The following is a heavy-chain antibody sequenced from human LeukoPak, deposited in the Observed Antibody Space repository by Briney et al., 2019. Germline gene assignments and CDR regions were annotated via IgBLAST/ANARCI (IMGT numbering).Heavy chain of an antibody. Sequence: SETLSLTCAVSGGSISSGGYSWSRIRQPPGKGLEWIGYIYHSGSTYYNPSLKSRVTISVDRSKNQSSLKLSSVTAADTAVYYCARDRGGYDDAFDIWGQGTMVTVSS. D-gene: IGHD5-12*01. J-gene: IGHJ3*02. CDR1: GGSISSGGYS. CDR3: ARDRGGYDDAFDI. CDR2: IYHSGST. V-gene: IGHV4-30-2*01.